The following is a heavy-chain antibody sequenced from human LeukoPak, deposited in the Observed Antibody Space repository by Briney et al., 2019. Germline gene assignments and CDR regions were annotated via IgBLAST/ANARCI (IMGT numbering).Heavy chain of an antibody. Sequence: PGGSLRLSCAASGFTFSSYWMNWVRQAPGKGRVWVSRIASDGSSTTYADSVKGRFTISRDNSKNTLYLQMNSLRAEDTAVYYCAKEGYNWRQIDYWGQGTLVTVSS. D-gene: IGHD1-20*01. J-gene: IGHJ4*02. CDR2: IASDGSST. CDR1: GFTFSSYW. V-gene: IGHV3-74*01. CDR3: AKEGYNWRQIDY.